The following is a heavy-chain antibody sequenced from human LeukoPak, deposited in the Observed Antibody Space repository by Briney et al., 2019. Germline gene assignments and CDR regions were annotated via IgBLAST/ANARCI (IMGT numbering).Heavy chain of an antibody. V-gene: IGHV4-34*01. J-gene: IGHJ4*02. CDR2: INHSGST. D-gene: IGHD3-10*01. Sequence: SETLSLTCAVYGGSFSGYYWSWIRQPPGQGLEWIGEINHSGSTNYNPSLKSRVTISVDTSKNQFSLKLSSVTAADTAVYYCARRYGSGRDYWGQGTLVTVSS. CDR1: GGSFSGYY. CDR3: ARRYGSGRDY.